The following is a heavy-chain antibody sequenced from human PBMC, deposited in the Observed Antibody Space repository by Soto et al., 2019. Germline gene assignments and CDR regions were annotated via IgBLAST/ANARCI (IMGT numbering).Heavy chain of an antibody. D-gene: IGHD5-18*01. CDR3: AGGPPDTAMVRGASRYYYYYYGMDV. CDR1: GYTFTSYG. Sequence: GASVKVSCKASGYTFTSYGISWVRQAPGQGLEWMGWISAYNGNTNYAQKLQGRVTMTTDTSTSTAYMELRSLRSDDTAVYYCAGGPPDTAMVRGASRYYYYYYGMDVWGQGTTVTVSS. V-gene: IGHV1-18*01. J-gene: IGHJ6*02. CDR2: ISAYNGNT.